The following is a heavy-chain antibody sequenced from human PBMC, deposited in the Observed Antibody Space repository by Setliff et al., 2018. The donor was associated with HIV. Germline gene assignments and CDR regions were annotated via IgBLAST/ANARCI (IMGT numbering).Heavy chain of an antibody. J-gene: IGHJ4*02. Sequence: SETLSLTCTVSGGSISSSSYYWGWIRQPPGKGLEWIGSIYYSGSTYYNPSLKSRVTISVDTSKNQFSLKLSSVTAADTAVYYCARASGVVALFDYWGQGTLVTVSS. V-gene: IGHV4-39*01. CDR1: GGSISSSSYY. CDR2: IYYSGST. CDR3: ARASGVVALFDY. D-gene: IGHD2-15*01.